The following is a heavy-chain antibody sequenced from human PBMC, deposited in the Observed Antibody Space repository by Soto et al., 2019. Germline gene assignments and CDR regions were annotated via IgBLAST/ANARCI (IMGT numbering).Heavy chain of an antibody. J-gene: IGHJ4*02. CDR1: GGSISSGGYY. CDR2: IYHSGST. Sequence: PSETLSLTCAVSGGSISSGGYYWSWIRQQPGKGLEWIGYIYHSGSTYYNPSLKSRVTISVDTSKNQFSLKLSSVTAADTAVYYCARDRWLDYWGQGTLVTVSS. V-gene: IGHV4-30-2*01. CDR3: ARDRWLDY.